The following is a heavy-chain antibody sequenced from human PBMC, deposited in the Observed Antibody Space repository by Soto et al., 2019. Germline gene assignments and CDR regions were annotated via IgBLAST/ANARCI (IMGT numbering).Heavy chain of an antibody. CDR1: GYTFTTYP. D-gene: IGHD3-10*01. J-gene: IGHJ4*02. Sequence: QVQLVQSGAEVKKPGASVKVSCKPSGYTFTTYPIHWVRQAPGQGLEWMGWINPGNGDRDYLQKFQGRVTVTRDTSASTVYMELSSLTSEDTAVYYCARKDYYRSGIYYFDYWGQGTLVTVSS. V-gene: IGHV1-3*01. CDR2: INPGNGDR. CDR3: ARKDYYRSGIYYFDY.